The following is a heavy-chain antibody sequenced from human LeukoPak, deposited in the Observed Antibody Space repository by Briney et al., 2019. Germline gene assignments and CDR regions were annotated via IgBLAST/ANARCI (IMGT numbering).Heavy chain of an antibody. V-gene: IGHV4-34*01. CDR3: ARDRDEYYYGSGYYYYMDV. D-gene: IGHD3-10*01. CDR1: VGSFSGYY. J-gene: IGHJ6*03. Sequence: SETLSLTCAVYVGSFSGYYWSWIRQPPGKGLEWIGEINHSGSTNYNPSLKSRVTISVDTSKHQFSLKLSSVTAADTAVYYCARDRDEYYYGSGYYYYMDVWGKGTTVTVSS. CDR2: INHSGST.